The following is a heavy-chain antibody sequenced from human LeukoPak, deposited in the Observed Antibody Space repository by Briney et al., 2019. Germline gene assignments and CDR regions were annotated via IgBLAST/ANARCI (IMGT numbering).Heavy chain of an antibody. V-gene: IGHV3-30*03. D-gene: IGHD1-14*01. Sequence: GGSLRLSCAASGFTFSSYGMHWVRQAPGKGLEWVAVISYDGSNENYADSVKGRFTISRDNTRNTLYVQMNSLRAEDTALYYCARDFRTNYYYYMDVWGKGTTVTVSS. CDR1: GFTFSSYG. CDR2: ISYDGSNE. CDR3: ARDFRTNYYYYMDV. J-gene: IGHJ6*03.